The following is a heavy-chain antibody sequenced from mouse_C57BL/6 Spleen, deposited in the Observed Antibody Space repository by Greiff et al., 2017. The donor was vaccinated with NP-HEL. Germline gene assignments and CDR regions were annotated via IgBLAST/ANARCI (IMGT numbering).Heavy chain of an antibody. CDR1: GFNIKDDY. Sequence: VQLKQSGAELVRPGASVKLSCTASGFNIKDDYMHWVKQRPEQGLEWIGWIDPENGDTEYASKFQGKATITADTSSNTAYLQLSSLTSEDTAVYYFTTYSYSNFFAYWGQGTLVTVSA. D-gene: IGHD2-5*01. J-gene: IGHJ3*01. CDR2: IDPENGDT. V-gene: IGHV14-4*01. CDR3: TTYSYSNFFAY.